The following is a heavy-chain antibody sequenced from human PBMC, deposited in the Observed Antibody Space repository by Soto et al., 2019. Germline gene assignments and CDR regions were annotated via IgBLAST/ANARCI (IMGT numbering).Heavy chain of an antibody. CDR2: IKQDGSEK. Sequence: GGSLRLSCAASGFTFSSYWMSWVRQAPGKGLEWVANIKQDGSEKYYVDSVKGRFTISRDNAKNSLYLQMNSLRAEDTAVYYCARDIYYGSGSYHLFDYWGQGTLVTVSS. D-gene: IGHD3-10*01. CDR1: GFTFSSYW. CDR3: ARDIYYGSGSYHLFDY. J-gene: IGHJ4*02. V-gene: IGHV3-7*05.